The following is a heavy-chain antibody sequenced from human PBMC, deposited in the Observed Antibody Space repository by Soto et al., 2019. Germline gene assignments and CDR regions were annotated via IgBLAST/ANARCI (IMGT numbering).Heavy chain of an antibody. V-gene: IGHV5-10-1*01. CDR1: RYSFTNYW. CDR3: ATGRPGYYTLDV. Sequence: PGESLKISCKGSRYSFTNYWINWVRQIPGKGLEWMGKIDPSDTYTNYSPSFQGHATISAEKSISTAYLQWSSLTASDTAIYYCATGRPGYYTLDVWGQGTTVTVSS. CDR2: IDPSDTYT. D-gene: IGHD6-6*01. J-gene: IGHJ6*02.